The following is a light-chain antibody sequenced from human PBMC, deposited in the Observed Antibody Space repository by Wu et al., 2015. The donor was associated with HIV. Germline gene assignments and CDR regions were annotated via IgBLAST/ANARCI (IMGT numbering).Light chain of an antibody. J-gene: IGKJ5*01. CDR1: QSISSY. CDR2: DAS. Sequence: EIVLTQSPATLSLSPGETATLSCRASQSISSYLAWYQQKPGQAPRLLIYDASNRATGIPARFSGRGSGTDCTLTISSLEPEDFAVYYCQQRTSWPLTFGQGTRLEIK. V-gene: IGKV3-11*01. CDR3: QQRTSWPLT.